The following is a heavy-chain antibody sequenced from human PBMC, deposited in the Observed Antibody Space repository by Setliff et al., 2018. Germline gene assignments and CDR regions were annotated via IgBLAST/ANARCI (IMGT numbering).Heavy chain of an antibody. CDR2: INHSGST. D-gene: IGHD3-3*01. V-gene: IGHV4-34*01. CDR1: GGSFSGYY. CDR3: ARSGYYDFLSGFLNDAFDI. J-gene: IGHJ3*02. Sequence: SETLSLTCAVYGGSFSGYYWSWIRQPPGKGLEWIGEINHSGSTNYNPSLKSRVTISVDTSKNQFSLKLSSVTAADTAVYYCARSGYYDFLSGFLNDAFDICGQGTMVTVSS.